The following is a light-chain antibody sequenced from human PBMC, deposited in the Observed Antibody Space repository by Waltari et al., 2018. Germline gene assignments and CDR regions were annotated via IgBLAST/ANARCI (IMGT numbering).Light chain of an antibody. CDR3: QKYDSAPRT. CDR1: QGITNY. J-gene: IGKJ1*01. Sequence: DIQMTQSPSSLSASVGDRVTITCRASQGITNYLAWYQHKPGKVPKLLIFAASTLQSGVPSRFSGSGSGTDFTLTISSLQPEDVATYYCQKYDSAPRTFGQGTKVEIK. CDR2: AAS. V-gene: IGKV1-27*01.